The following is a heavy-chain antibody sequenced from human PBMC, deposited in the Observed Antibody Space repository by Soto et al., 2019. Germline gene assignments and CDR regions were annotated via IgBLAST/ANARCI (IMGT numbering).Heavy chain of an antibody. CDR1: GDSISVGVYY. CDR2: IYANGDT. Sequence: SETLSLTCTVSGDSISVGVYYWSWIRQYPGGGLEWVGCIYANGDTVYNPSLESRLTISIDTSKNQFSLKLSSVTAADTAVYYCERGLVEWYNDYWGQGSLVTVST. CDR3: ERGLVEWYNDY. D-gene: IGHD1-1*01. J-gene: IGHJ4*02. V-gene: IGHV4-31*03.